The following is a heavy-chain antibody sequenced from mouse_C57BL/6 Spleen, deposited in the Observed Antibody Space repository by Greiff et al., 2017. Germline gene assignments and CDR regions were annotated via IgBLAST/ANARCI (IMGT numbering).Heavy chain of an antibody. Sequence: EVKLMESGAELVRPGASVKLSCTASGFNIKDYYMHWVKQRPEQGLEWIGRIDPEDGDTEYAPKFQGKATMTADTSSNTAYLQLSSLTSEDTAVYYCTTGYGNYGAWFAYWGQGTLVTVSA. CDR1: GFNIKDYY. D-gene: IGHD2-1*01. V-gene: IGHV14-1*01. J-gene: IGHJ3*01. CDR3: TTGYGNYGAWFAY. CDR2: IDPEDGDT.